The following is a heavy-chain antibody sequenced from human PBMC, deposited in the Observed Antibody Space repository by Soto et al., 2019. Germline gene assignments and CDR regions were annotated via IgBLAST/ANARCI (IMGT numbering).Heavy chain of an antibody. CDR1: GFTFSSYG. V-gene: IGHV3-33*01. Sequence: ESGGGVVQPGRSLRLSCAASGFTFSSYGMHWVRQAPGKGLEWVAVIWYDGSNKYYADSVKGRFTISRDNSKNTLYLQMNSLRAEDTAVYYCARDPSSIALHWGYFDLWGRGTLVTVSS. CDR2: IWYDGSNK. J-gene: IGHJ2*01. CDR3: ARDPSSIALHWGYFDL. D-gene: IGHD6-6*01.